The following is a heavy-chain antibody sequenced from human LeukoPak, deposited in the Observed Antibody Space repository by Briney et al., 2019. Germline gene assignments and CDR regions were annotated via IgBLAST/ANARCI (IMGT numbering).Heavy chain of an antibody. CDR2: ISYDGSNK. CDR3: ARGIAAAGTSGDLEPAYYFDY. Sequence: GGSLRLSCAASGFTFSSYGMHWVRQAPGKGLEWVAVISYDGSNKYYADSVKGRFTISRDNSKNTLYLQMNSLRAEDTAVYYCARGIAAAGTSGDLEPAYYFDYWGQGTLVTVSS. D-gene: IGHD6-13*01. V-gene: IGHV3-30*03. CDR1: GFTFSSYG. J-gene: IGHJ4*02.